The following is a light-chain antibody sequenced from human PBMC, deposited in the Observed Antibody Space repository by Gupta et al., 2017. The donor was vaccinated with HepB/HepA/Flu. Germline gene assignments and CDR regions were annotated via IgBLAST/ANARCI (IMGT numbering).Light chain of an antibody. Sequence: QSALTQPASVSGSPGQSITIPCTGTSGDVGAYNYVSWYQQYPGKAPKVIIYDVSARPSGVSYRFSGSKSGNTASLTITGLQAEDEADYYCCSSKSSNTLVVFGTGTKVTVL. CDR2: DVS. CDR1: SGDVGAYNY. CDR3: CSSKSSNTLVV. J-gene: IGLJ1*01. V-gene: IGLV2-14*03.